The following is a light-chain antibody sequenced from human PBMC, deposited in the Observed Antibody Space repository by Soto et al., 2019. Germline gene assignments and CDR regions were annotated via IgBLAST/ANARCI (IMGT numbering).Light chain of an antibody. J-gene: IGKJ4*01. Sequence: DIQLTQSPSFLSSSVGDRVTITCRASQDIYTYLAWYQQEPGKAPKLLIYAASTLQSGVPSRFSGGGSGTEFTLTINNLQPEDFASYYCQQFESCPLTFGGGTKVDIK. CDR1: QDIYTY. CDR3: QQFESCPLT. CDR2: AAS. V-gene: IGKV1-9*01.